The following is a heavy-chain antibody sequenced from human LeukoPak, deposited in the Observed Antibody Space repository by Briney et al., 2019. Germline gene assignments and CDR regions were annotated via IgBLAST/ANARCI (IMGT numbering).Heavy chain of an antibody. CDR3: ARHEGLARPFDY. J-gene: IGHJ4*02. Sequence: SETLSLTCTVSSGSITSYYWSWIRQPPGKGLEYIGHIYYTGTTDYNPSLKSRVTISVETSKNQFSLRLSSVTAADTAVYFCARHEGLARPFDYWGQGTLVPVSS. CDR2: IYYTGTT. V-gene: IGHV4-59*08. D-gene: IGHD6-19*01. CDR1: SGSITSYY.